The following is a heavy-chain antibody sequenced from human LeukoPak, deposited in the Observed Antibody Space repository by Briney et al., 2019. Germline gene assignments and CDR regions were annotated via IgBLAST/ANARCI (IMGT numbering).Heavy chain of an antibody. Sequence: GGSLRLSCAASGFTFSSYWMSWVRQAPGKGLEWVANIKQDGSEKYYVDSVKGRFTISRDNAKNSLYLQMNSLRAEDTAVYYCAGTLVGARRSYYYYYMDVWGKGTTVTVSS. CDR2: IKQDGSEK. CDR1: GFTFSSYW. V-gene: IGHV3-7*01. CDR3: AGTLVGARRSYYYYYMDV. D-gene: IGHD1-26*01. J-gene: IGHJ6*03.